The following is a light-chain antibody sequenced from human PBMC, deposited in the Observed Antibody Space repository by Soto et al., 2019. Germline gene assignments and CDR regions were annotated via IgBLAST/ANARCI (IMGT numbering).Light chain of an antibody. CDR1: QSVSSY. V-gene: IGKV3-11*01. CDR2: DAS. Sequence: EIVLTQSPATLSFSSGERATLSFRASQSVSSYLAWYQQKPGQAPRLLIYDASNRATGIPARFSGSGSGTDFTLTISSLEPEDFAVYYCQQRSNWPPITFGQGTRLEIK. CDR3: QQRSNWPPIT. J-gene: IGKJ5*01.